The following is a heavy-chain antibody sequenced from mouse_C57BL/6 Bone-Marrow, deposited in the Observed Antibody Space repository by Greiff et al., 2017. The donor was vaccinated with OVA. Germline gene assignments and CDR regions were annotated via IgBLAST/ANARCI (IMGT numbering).Heavy chain of an antibody. V-gene: IGHV1-5*01. J-gene: IGHJ4*01. Sequence: EVQLQQSGTVLARPGASVKMSCKTSGYTFTSYWMHWVKQRPGQGLEWIGAIYPGNSDTSYNQKFKGKAKLTAVTSASTAYMELSSLTNEDSAVDYCTRLNYDYDEGAMDYWGQGTSVTVSS. CDR3: TRLNYDYDEGAMDY. CDR1: GYTFTSYW. CDR2: IYPGNSDT. D-gene: IGHD2-4*01.